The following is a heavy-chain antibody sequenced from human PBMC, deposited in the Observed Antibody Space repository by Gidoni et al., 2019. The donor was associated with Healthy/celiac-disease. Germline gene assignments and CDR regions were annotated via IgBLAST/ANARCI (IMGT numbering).Heavy chain of an antibody. CDR1: GSTFSIYA. J-gene: IGHJ4*02. D-gene: IGHD4-17*01. Sequence: EVQLVESGVGLVQPGGSLSLSFAPSGSTFSIYAMNWVRQAPGKGLEWVSYISSSGSNRYYADSVKGRFTISRDNAKNSLYLQMNSLRAEDTAVYYCARRDYGGNSLDYWGQGTLVTVSS. V-gene: IGHV3-48*03. CDR2: ISSSGSNR. CDR3: ARRDYGGNSLDY.